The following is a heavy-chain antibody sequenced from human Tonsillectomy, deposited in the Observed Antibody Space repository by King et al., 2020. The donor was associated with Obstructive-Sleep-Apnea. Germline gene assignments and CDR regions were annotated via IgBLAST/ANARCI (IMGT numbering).Heavy chain of an antibody. V-gene: IGHV1-46*01. CDR3: AGDPGYHGSGSIGLFDY. CDR1: GYTFSNYY. Sequence: VQLVESGAEVKKPGASVKVSCKASGYTFSNYYIHWVRQAPGQGLEWMGIINPSGGSTAYAQRFQGRVTMTRDTSTRTVYMELSSLRSEDTAVYYCAGDPGYHGSGSIGLFDYWGQGTLVTVSA. D-gene: IGHD3-10*01. J-gene: IGHJ4*02. CDR2: INPSGGST.